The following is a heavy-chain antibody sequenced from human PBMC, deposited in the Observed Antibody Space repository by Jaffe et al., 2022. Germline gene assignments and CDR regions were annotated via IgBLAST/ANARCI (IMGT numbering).Heavy chain of an antibody. D-gene: IGHD3-16*02. CDR2: IIPILGIA. Sequence: QVQLVQSGAEVKKPGSSVKVSCKASGGTFSSYTISWVRQAPGQGLEWMGRIIPILGIANYAQKFQGRVTITADKSTSTAYMELSSLRSEDTAVYYCARHEHFEGSYHLEYFQHWGQGTLVTVSS. J-gene: IGHJ1*01. CDR3: ARHEHFEGSYHLEYFQH. CDR1: GGTFSSYT. V-gene: IGHV1-69*02.